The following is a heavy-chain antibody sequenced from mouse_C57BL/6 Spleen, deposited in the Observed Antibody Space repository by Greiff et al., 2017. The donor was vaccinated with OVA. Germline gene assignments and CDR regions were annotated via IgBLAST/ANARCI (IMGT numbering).Heavy chain of an antibody. J-gene: IGHJ1*03. Sequence: VQLQQSGPELVKPGASVKLSCKASGYTFTEYTIHWVKQRPGQGLEWIGWFYPGSGSITYNENFKDKATLTADKSSSTVYMELSRLTSEDSAVYFCARHDEDAAYFDVWGKGTTVTVSS. CDR2: FYPGSGSI. CDR3: ARHDEDAAYFDV. CDR1: GYTFTEYT. V-gene: IGHV1-62-2*01.